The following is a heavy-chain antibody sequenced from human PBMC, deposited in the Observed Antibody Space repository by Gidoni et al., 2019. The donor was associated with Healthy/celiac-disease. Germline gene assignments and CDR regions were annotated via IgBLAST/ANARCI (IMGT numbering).Heavy chain of an antibody. V-gene: IGHV3-30*01. CDR2: ISYDGSNK. CDR3: ARALYSSSWYFDY. J-gene: IGHJ4*02. CDR1: GFTFSRYA. Sequence: QVQLVESGGGVVQPGRSLRLSCAASGFTFSRYAMPWVRQAPGKGLEWVAVISYDGSNKYYADSVKGRFTISRDNSKNTLYLQMNSLRAEDTAVYYCARALYSSSWYFDYWGQGTLVTVSS. D-gene: IGHD6-13*01.